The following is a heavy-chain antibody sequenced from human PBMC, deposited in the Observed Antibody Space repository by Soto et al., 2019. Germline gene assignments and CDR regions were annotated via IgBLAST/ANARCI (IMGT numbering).Heavy chain of an antibody. CDR1: GFTVSSNY. D-gene: IGHD1-26*01. CDR3: ARDRWGWEKAGYPHSNGMIV. CDR2: IYGGGDT. Sequence: EEQLVETGGKLVQPGGSLRLSCVVSGFTVSSNYMSWVRQAPGGGLEWVSSIYGGGDTFYADSVKGRFTISKDSSQNTLYLQMSSLKADDSAVYYCARDRWGWEKAGYPHSNGMIVWGQGTTVNVSS. V-gene: IGHV3-53*02. J-gene: IGHJ6*02.